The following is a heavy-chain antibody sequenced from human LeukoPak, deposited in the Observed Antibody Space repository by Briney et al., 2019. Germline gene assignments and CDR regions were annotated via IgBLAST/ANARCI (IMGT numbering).Heavy chain of an antibody. CDR3: TRYSRTARPWYFDL. CDR2: IYTSGDT. V-gene: IGHV4-4*07. CDR1: GDSISTFY. Sequence: SETLSLTCTVSGDSISTFYWSWIRQPAGKGLEWIGRIYTSGDTNQNPSLKSRVTMSVDTAKNQFSLHLSSVTAADTAVYYCTRYSRTARPWYFDLWGRGTLVTVSS. D-gene: IGHD6-6*01. J-gene: IGHJ2*01.